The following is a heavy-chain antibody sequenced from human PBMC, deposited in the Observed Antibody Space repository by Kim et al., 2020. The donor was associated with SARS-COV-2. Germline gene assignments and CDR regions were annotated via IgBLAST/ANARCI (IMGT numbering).Heavy chain of an antibody. Sequence: SVKGRFTISRDNAKNSLYLQMNSLRAEDTAVYYCARESERFGELFNWFDPWGQGTLVTVSS. D-gene: IGHD3-10*01. CDR3: ARESERFGELFNWFDP. J-gene: IGHJ5*02. V-gene: IGHV3-21*01.